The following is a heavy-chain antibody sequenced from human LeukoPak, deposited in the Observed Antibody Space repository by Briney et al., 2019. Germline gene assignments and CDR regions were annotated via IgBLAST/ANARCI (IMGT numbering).Heavy chain of an antibody. D-gene: IGHD3-10*01. V-gene: IGHV1-69*13. Sequence: SVKVSCKAPGGTFSSYAISWVRQAPGQGLEWMGGIIPIFGTANYAQKFQGRVTITADESTSTAYMELSSLRSEDTAVYYCARDLGSGGVFDYWGQGTLVTVSS. CDR3: ARDLGSGGVFDY. CDR1: GGTFSSYA. CDR2: IIPIFGTA. J-gene: IGHJ4*02.